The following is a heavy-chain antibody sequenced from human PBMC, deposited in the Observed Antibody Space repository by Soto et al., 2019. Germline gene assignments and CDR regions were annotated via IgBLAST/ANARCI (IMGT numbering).Heavy chain of an antibody. CDR1: GYSFTNYW. J-gene: IGHJ6*03. V-gene: IGHV5-51*01. CDR3: ARRIAAAGKYYMDV. Sequence: GESLKISFEGSGYSFTNYWIAWVRQMPGKGLEWMGIIYPGDSDTRYSPSFQGQVTISVDKSISTAYVQWSSLKASDTAMYYCARRIAAAGKYYMDVWGKGTTVTVSS. CDR2: IYPGDSDT. D-gene: IGHD6-13*01.